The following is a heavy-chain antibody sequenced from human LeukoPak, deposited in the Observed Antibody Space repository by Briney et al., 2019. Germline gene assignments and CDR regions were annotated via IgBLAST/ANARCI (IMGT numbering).Heavy chain of an antibody. CDR3: AKDLVSQRGVGSSEKVDY. J-gene: IGHJ4*02. Sequence: GGSLRLSCAASGFMFSTYSMNWVRQAPGKGLEWVSYISSSGNTIYYADSMKGRFTISRDNAKNSLYLQMNSLRAEDTAVYYCAKDLVSQRGVGSSEKVDYWGQGTLVTVSS. V-gene: IGHV3-48*04. CDR2: ISSSGNTI. D-gene: IGHD3-10*01. CDR1: GFMFSTYS.